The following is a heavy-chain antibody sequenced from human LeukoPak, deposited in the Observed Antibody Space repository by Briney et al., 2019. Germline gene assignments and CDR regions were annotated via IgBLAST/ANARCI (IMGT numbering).Heavy chain of an antibody. V-gene: IGHV3-23*01. Sequence: GGSLRLSCAASGFTFSSYAMSWVRQAPVKGLEWVSAISGSGGSTYYADSVKGRFTISRDNSKNTLYLQMNSLRAEDTAVYYCAKGTGYSYGDRPFDYWGQGTLVTVSS. CDR3: AKGTGYSYGDRPFDY. CDR1: GFTFSSYA. D-gene: IGHD5-18*01. CDR2: ISGSGGST. J-gene: IGHJ4*02.